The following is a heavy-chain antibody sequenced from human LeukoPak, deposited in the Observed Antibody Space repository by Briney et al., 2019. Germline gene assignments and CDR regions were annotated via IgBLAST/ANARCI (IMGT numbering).Heavy chain of an antibody. CDR2: IWQNGYT. J-gene: IGHJ4*02. V-gene: IGHV4-30-2*01. CDR3: AKDVGPLPVPAANAY. D-gene: IGHD2-2*01. Sequence: SQTLSLTCTVSNDSIASGPYYWSWIRQPPGKGLEWIGYIWQNGYTYYSPSLMGRVSISVDKSKNHFSLRLASVTAADTAVYYCAKDVGPLPVPAANAYWGQGTLVTVPS. CDR1: NDSIASGPYY.